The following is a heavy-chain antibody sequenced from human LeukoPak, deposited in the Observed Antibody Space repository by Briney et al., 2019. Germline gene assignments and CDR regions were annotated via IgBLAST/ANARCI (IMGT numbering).Heavy chain of an antibody. CDR1: GFTFSSYW. V-gene: IGHV3-7*01. Sequence: PGGSLRLTCAASGFTFSSYWMSWVRQAPGKGLEWVANIKQDGSEKYYVDSVKGRFTISRDNAKNSLYLQMNSLRAEDTAVYYCASSRSSSGWYGTNWFDPWGQGTLVTVSS. CDR3: ASSRSSSGWYGTNWFDP. CDR2: IKQDGSEK. D-gene: IGHD6-19*01. J-gene: IGHJ5*02.